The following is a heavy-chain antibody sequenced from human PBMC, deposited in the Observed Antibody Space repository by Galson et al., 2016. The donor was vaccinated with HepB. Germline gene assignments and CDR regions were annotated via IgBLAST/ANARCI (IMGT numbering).Heavy chain of an antibody. CDR3: ARSPSYDYDSTTYHATNSHYGLYSFDH. CDR1: GYTFTSNY. V-gene: IGHV1-46*01. D-gene: IGHD3-22*01. J-gene: IGHJ4*02. CDR2: INPRTGTT. Sequence: SVKVSCKASGYTFTSNYIYWLRQAPGQGLEWMGIINPRTGTTTYTQKSQGRVNMTRDTSTYTVYMELSSLRPEDTAVYYCARSPSYDYDSTTYHATNSHYGLYSFDHWGQGTQVTVSS.